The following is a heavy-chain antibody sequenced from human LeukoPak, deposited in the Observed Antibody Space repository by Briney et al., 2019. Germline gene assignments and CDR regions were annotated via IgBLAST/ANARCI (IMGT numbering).Heavy chain of an antibody. J-gene: IGHJ4*02. V-gene: IGHV4-34*01. D-gene: IGHD6-19*01. Sequence: GSLRLSCAASGFTFSSYAMSWVRQAPGKGLEWIGEINHSGSTNYNPSLKSRVTISVDTSKNQFSLKLSSVTAADTAVYYCARGGGSSGFWGQGTLVTVSS. CDR1: GFTFSSYA. CDR2: INHSGST. CDR3: ARGGGSSGF.